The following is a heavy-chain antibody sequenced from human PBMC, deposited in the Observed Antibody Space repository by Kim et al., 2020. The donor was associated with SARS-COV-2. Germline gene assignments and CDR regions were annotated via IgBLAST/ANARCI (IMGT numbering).Heavy chain of an antibody. CDR1: AGSISSSSYY. CDR3: ARQSSGWYEVDY. Sequence: SETLSLTCTVSAGSISSSSYYWGWIRQPPGKGLEWIGYIYYSGSTYYNPSLKSRVTISLDTSKNQFSLKLSSVTAADTAVYYCARQSSGWYEVDYWGRGTLVTVSS. J-gene: IGHJ4*02. D-gene: IGHD6-19*01. V-gene: IGHV4-39*01. CDR2: IYYSGST.